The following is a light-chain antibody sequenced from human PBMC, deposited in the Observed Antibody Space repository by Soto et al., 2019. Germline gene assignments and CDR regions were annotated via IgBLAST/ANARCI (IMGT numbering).Light chain of an antibody. J-gene: IGLJ1*01. V-gene: IGLV2-14*01. CDR2: EVS. CDR1: SSDVGSYNY. CDR3: SSYTSNSTL. Sequence: QSALTQPASVSGSPGQSITISCTGTSSDVGSYNYVSWYQQHPGKAPKLMIYEVSDRPSGISSRFSGSKSGNTASLTISGLQTEDEADYYCSSYTSNSTLFGTGTKVTAL.